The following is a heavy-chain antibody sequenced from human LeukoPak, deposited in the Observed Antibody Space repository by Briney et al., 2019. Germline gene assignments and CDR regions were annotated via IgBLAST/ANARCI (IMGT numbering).Heavy chain of an antibody. D-gene: IGHD1-26*01. CDR3: AKDRTVGASYWYFDL. CDR2: IWYDGSNK. V-gene: IGHV3-33*06. Sequence: GRSLRLSCAASGFIFSGYATHWVRQAPGKGLEWVAVIWYDGSNKHHADSVKGRFTISRDSSKNTLFLHMNSLRVEDTAIYYCAKDRTVGASYWYFDLWGRGTLVTVSS. J-gene: IGHJ2*01. CDR1: GFIFSGYA.